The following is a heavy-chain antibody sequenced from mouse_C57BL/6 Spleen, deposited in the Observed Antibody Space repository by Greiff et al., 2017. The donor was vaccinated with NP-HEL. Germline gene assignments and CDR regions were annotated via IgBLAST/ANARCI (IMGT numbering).Heavy chain of an antibody. CDR2: ISYDGSN. D-gene: IGHD1-1*01. J-gene: IGHJ1*03. Sequence: DVQLQESGPGLVKPSQSLSLTCSVTGYSITSGYYWNWIRQFPGNKLEWMGYISYDGSNNYNPSLKNRISITRDTSKNQFFLKLNSVTTEDTATYYCARSTVVPWYFDVWGTGTTVTVSS. CDR1: GYSITSGYY. V-gene: IGHV3-6*01. CDR3: ARSTVVPWYFDV.